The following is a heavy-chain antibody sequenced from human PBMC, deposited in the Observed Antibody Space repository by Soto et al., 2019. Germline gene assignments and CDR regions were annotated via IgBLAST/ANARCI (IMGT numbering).Heavy chain of an antibody. CDR2: IIPIFGTA. Sequence: QVQLVQSGAEVKKPGSSVKVSCKASGGTFSSYAISWVRQAPGQGLEWMGGIIPIFGTANYAQKFQGRVTTTADESTSTAYMELSSLRSEDTAVYYCARDPAAVTTREYGMDVWGQGTTVTVSS. CDR1: GGTFSSYA. V-gene: IGHV1-69*01. J-gene: IGHJ6*02. D-gene: IGHD4-17*01. CDR3: ARDPAAVTTREYGMDV.